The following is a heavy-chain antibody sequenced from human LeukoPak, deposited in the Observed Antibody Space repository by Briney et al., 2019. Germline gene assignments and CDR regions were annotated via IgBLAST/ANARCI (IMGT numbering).Heavy chain of an antibody. D-gene: IGHD3-16*01. Sequence: GGSLRLSCVASGFTFTKCAMSWIRQAPGKGLEWVAIITATGDTAYYADSVKGRFTISRDNSKNTLYLQMNSLGAEDTAVYYCAKNDWGSYSGLDYWGQGTLVTVSS. CDR2: ITATGDTA. J-gene: IGHJ4*02. CDR1: GFTFTKCA. CDR3: AKNDWGSYSGLDY. V-gene: IGHV3-23*01.